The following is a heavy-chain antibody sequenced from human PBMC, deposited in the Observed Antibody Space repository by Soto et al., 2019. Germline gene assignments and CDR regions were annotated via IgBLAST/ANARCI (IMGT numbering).Heavy chain of an antibody. J-gene: IGHJ4*02. D-gene: IGHD3-10*01. CDR2: ITSKAYGGTT. Sequence: EVQLVESGGGLAQPGRSLRLSCTSSGFTFDHYAMTWFRQAPGKGLEWVGFITSKAYGGTTEYAASVKGRFTISRDDSKSIAYLQMDSLKTEDTAVYYCTRDPPNNYGSGTYPFDYWGQGALVTVSS. CDR1: GFTFDHYA. CDR3: TRDPPNNYGSGTYPFDY. V-gene: IGHV3-49*03.